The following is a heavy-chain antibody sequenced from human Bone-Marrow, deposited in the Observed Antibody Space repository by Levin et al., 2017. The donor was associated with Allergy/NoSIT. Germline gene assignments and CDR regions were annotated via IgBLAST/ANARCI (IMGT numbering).Heavy chain of an antibody. V-gene: IGHV4-4*02. Sequence: SQTLSLTCEVFGGSITSGYWWTWVRQPPGKGLEWIGEIYHSGTTNYNPSLKSRVALFVDKPKNQFSLNLNSVTAADTAVYYCARGAVEILQVKGTPTNFDRWGQGTLVTVSS. CDR3: ARGAVEILQVKGTPTNFDR. D-gene: IGHD5-24*01. CDR1: GGSITSGYW. J-gene: IGHJ4*02. CDR2: IYHSGTT.